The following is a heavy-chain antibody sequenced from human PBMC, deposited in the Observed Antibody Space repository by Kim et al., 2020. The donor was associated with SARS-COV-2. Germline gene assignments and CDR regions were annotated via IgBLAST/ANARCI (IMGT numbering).Heavy chain of an antibody. Sequence: SETLSLTCTVSGGSISSGGYYWSWIRQHPGKGLEWIGYIYYSGSTYYNPSLKSRVTISVDTSKNQFSLKLSSVTAADTAVYYCARGIDPKTPSARFDYWGQGTLVTVSS. CDR1: GGSISSGGYY. CDR3: ARGIDPKTPSARFDY. V-gene: IGHV4-31*03. J-gene: IGHJ4*02. CDR2: IYYSGST. D-gene: IGHD3-9*01.